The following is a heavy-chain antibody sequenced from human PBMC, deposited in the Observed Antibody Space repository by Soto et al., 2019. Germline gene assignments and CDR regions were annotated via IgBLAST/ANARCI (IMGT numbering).Heavy chain of an antibody. Sequence: PGEFLKISCKTSGYSFTSYWIGWVRQMPGKGLEWMGVIYPGDSDTRYSPSFQGQVTISADKSISTAYLQWNSLKASDTAVYYCARHNEAVAATYWGQGTLVTVSS. J-gene: IGHJ4*02. V-gene: IGHV5-51*01. CDR1: GYSFTSYW. CDR2: IYPGDSDT. D-gene: IGHD6-19*01. CDR3: ARHNEAVAATY.